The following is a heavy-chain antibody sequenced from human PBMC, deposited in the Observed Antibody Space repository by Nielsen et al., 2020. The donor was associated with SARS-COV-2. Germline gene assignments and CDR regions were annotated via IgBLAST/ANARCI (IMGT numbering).Heavy chain of an antibody. D-gene: IGHD3-3*01. CDR3: AGGGDFWSGYYTGWFDP. CDR1: GYTLTELS. Sequence: SVKVSCKVSGYTLTELSMHWVRQAPGQGLEWMGGIILIFGTANYAQKFQGRVTITADESTSTAYMELSSLRSEDTAVYYCAGGGDFWSGYYTGWFDPWGQGTLVTVSS. CDR2: IILIFGTA. V-gene: IGHV1-69*13. J-gene: IGHJ5*02.